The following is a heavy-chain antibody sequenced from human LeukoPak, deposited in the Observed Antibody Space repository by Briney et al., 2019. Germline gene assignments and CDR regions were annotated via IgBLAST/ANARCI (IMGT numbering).Heavy chain of an antibody. CDR2: IILIFGTA. J-gene: IGHJ4*02. CDR3: ARTLPQDSSGWLYYFDY. V-gene: IGHV1-69*13. Sequence: GASVKVSCKASRDTFTSYDIIWVRQATGQGLEWMGGIILIFGTANSAQKFQGRVTITADESTSTAYMELSSLRSEDTAVYYCARTLPQDSSGWLYYFDYWGQGTLVTVSS. CDR1: RDTFTSYD. D-gene: IGHD6-19*01.